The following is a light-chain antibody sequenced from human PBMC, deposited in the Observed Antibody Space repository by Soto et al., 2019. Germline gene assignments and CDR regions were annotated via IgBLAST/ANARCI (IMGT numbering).Light chain of an antibody. CDR2: AAS. CDR1: QGISNS. J-gene: IGKJ4*01. CDR3: QTYNSARVT. Sequence: DIPMTQSPSSLSASVGDRVTITCRASQGISNSLAWYQQNAGKSPKLLIYAASNLQSGVRSRFSGSGSGTDFSFTISSLQPEDVATYYCQTYNSARVTFGGGTKVEIK. V-gene: IGKV1-27*01.